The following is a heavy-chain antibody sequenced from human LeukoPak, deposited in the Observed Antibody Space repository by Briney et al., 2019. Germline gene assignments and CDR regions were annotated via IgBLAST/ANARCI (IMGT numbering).Heavy chain of an antibody. CDR2: IKQDGSEK. V-gene: IGHV3-7*01. Sequence: GGSLRLSCAASGFTFSSYWMSWVRQAPGKGLEWVANIKQDGSEKYYVDSVKGRFTISRDNAKNSLYLQMNSLRAEDTAAYYCARDLGGDSIAFDYWGQGTLVTVSS. CDR3: ARDLGGDSIAFDY. D-gene: IGHD2-21*01. J-gene: IGHJ4*02. CDR1: GFTFSSYW.